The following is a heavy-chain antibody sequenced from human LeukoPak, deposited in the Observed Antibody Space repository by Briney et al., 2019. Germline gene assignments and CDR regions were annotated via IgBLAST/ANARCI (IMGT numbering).Heavy chain of an antibody. J-gene: IGHJ4*01. CDR2: VYHDGSA. Sequence: SETLSLTCAVSGASIESHSWWSWVRQPPGKGLEWIGEVYHDGSANYKPSLKSRVTISADTSRNHFSLKLTSVTAADTAVYYCTYNRNFALDNWGRGTLVTVSS. D-gene: IGHD1-14*01. CDR1: GASIESHSW. V-gene: IGHV4/OR15-8*01. CDR3: TYNRNFALDN.